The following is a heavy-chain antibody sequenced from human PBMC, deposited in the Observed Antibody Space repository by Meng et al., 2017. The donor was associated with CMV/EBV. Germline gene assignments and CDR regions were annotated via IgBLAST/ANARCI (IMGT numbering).Heavy chain of an antibody. CDR2: ISAYNGNT. V-gene: IGHV1-18*01. J-gene: IGHJ3*02. CDR3: ARDPDSGSYYGAFDI. Sequence: SGYTFTSDGISWVRQAPGQGLEWMGWISAYNGNTNYAQKLQGRVTMTTDTSTSTAYMELRSLRSDDTAVYYCARDPDSGSYYGAFDIWGQGTMVTVSS. D-gene: IGHD1-26*01. CDR1: GYTFTSDG.